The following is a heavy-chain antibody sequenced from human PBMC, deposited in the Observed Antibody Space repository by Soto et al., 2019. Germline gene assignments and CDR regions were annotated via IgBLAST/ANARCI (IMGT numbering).Heavy chain of an antibody. J-gene: IGHJ3*02. V-gene: IGHV4-34*02. CDR1: GASFGPYY. CDR2: TNHRGST. Sequence: QVQLQQWGAGLLKPSETLSLTCDVYGASFGPYYWAWIRQPQGKGLEWIGETNHRGSTSYNPSLENRVTISVDTSKSQFSLRLTSVTAADTAVFYCARASNLHVFDIWGQGTVVTVS. CDR3: ARASNLHVFDI.